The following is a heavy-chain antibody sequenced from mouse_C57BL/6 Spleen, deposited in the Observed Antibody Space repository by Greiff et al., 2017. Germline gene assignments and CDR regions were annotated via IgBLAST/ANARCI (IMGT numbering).Heavy chain of an antibody. CDR1: GYAFSSYW. J-gene: IGHJ4*01. V-gene: IGHV1-80*01. D-gene: IGHD2-4*01. CDR2: IYPGDGDT. Sequence: QVQLQQSGAELVKPGASVKISCTASGYAFSSYWMNWVKQRPGKGLEWIGQIYPGDGDTNYNGKFKGKATLTADKSSSTAYMQLSSLTSEDYAVDFCARKITTLYYYAMDYWGQGTSVTVSS. CDR3: ARKITTLYYYAMDY.